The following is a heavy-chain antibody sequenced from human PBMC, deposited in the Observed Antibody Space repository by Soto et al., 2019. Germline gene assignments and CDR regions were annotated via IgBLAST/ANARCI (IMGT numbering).Heavy chain of an antibody. J-gene: IGHJ4*02. CDR1: GGSISSYY. V-gene: IGHV4-59*08. Sequence: SETLSLTCTVSGGSISSYYWSWIRQPPGKGLEWIGYIYYSGSTNYNPSLKSRVTISVDTSKNQFSLKLSSVTAADTAVYYCARHDVAEAATGFDQWGQGTLVTVSS. CDR2: IYYSGST. D-gene: IGHD6-13*01. CDR3: ARHDVAEAATGFDQ.